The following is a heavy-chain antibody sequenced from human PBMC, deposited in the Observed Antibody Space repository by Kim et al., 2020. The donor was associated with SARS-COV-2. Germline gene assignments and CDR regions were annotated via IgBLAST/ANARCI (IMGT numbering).Heavy chain of an antibody. CDR3: ARAREQQPSMKPYNWFDP. V-gene: IGHV4-31*03. CDR1: GGSISSGGYY. J-gene: IGHJ5*02. CDR2: IYYSGST. D-gene: IGHD6-13*01. Sequence: SETLSLTCTVSGGSISSGGYYWSWIRQHPGKGLEWIGYIYYSGSTYYNPSLKSRVTISVDTSKNQFSLKLSSVTAADTAVYYCARAREQQPSMKPYNWFDPWGQGTRVTVSS.